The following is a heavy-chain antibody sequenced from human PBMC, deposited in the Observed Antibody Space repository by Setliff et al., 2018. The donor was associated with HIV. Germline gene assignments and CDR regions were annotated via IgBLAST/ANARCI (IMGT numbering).Heavy chain of an antibody. CDR3: ASGKGVRGVIITGGLDV. V-gene: IGHV1-8*01. Sequence: ASVKVSCKASGHTFSNYDVIWVRRATGQGLEWMGWMNPNGGGTGYAQKFQGRVIMTRDTSISTAYMELSSLTSADTAVYYCASGKGVRGVIITGGLDVWGKGTTVTVSS. CDR1: GHTFSNYD. J-gene: IGHJ6*04. CDR2: MNPNGGGT. D-gene: IGHD3-10*01.